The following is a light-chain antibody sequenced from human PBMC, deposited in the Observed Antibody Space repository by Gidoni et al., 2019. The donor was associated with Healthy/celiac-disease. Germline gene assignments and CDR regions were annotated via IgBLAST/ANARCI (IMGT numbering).Light chain of an antibody. CDR3: QQCYSTPPT. J-gene: IGKJ1*01. Sequence: DLQMTQSPSSLSASVGDRVTITCRASHIISSYLNWYQQKPGKAPKLLIYAASSLQSGVPSRFSGSGSGTDFTLTISSLQPEDFATYYCQQCYSTPPTFGQGTKVEIK. V-gene: IGKV1-39*01. CDR1: HIISSY. CDR2: AAS.